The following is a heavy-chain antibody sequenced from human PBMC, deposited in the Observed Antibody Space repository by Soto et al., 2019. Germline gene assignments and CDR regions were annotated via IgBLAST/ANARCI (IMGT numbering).Heavy chain of an antibody. V-gene: IGHV3-23*01. Sequence: EVQLLESGGGLVKPGGSLRLSCAASGFTFSKYAMSWVRLAPGKGLEWVSYISANGGITEYAVSVKGRFTISRDNFQNILSLQMDSLRGDDTALYFCAKDKYTDSVRKVWFFDYWGRGTLVTVSS. CDR3: AKDKYTDSVRKVWFFDY. D-gene: IGHD2-15*01. J-gene: IGHJ2*01. CDR1: GFTFSKYA. CDR2: ISANGGIT.